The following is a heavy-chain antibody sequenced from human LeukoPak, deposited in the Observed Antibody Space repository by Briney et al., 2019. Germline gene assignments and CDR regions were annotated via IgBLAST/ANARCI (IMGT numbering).Heavy chain of an antibody. Sequence: SETLSLTCTVSDYSIRSGYYWGWIRQSPGKGLEWIGSIHHSGDTYFNPSLERRVTISVETSKNQFYLSLNSVTAADTAVYFCARDKYGSGWYWARRTTPYYYMDVWGKGTTVTISS. CDR3: ARDKYGSGWYWARRTTPYYYMDV. V-gene: IGHV4-38-2*02. D-gene: IGHD6-19*01. CDR1: DYSIRSGYY. J-gene: IGHJ6*03. CDR2: IHHSGDT.